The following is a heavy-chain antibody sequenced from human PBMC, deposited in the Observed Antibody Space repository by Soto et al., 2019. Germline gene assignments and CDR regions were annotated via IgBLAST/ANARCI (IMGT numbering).Heavy chain of an antibody. Sequence: SETLSLTCTVSGGSISSSSYYWGWIRQPPGKGLEWIGSIYYSGSTYYNPSLKGRVTISVATSKNQFSLKLSSVTAADTAVYYCARDKRFWSGYYFDYWGQGTLVTVSS. D-gene: IGHD3-3*01. CDR1: GGSISSSSYY. CDR2: IYYSGST. V-gene: IGHV4-39*07. J-gene: IGHJ4*02. CDR3: ARDKRFWSGYYFDY.